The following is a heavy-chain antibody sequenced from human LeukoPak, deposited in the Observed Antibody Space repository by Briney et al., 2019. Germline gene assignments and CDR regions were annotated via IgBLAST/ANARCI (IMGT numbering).Heavy chain of an antibody. CDR1: GGSISSSYYY. J-gene: IGHJ4*02. CDR2: IYYSGST. CDR3: ARLGRITTYYFDY. V-gene: IGHV4-39*01. D-gene: IGHD1-1*01. Sequence: SETLSLTCTVSGGSISSSYYYWGWIRQPPGKGLEWIGSIYYSGSTYYNPSLKSRVTISVDTSKNQFSLKLSSVTAADTAVYYCARLGRITTYYFDYWGQGTLVTVSS.